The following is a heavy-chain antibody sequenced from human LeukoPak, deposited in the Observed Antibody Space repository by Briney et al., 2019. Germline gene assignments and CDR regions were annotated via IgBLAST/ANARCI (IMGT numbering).Heavy chain of an antibody. D-gene: IGHD7-27*01. V-gene: IGHV6-1*01. J-gene: IGHJ6*03. Sequence: SQTLSLTCAISGDSVSRNSAAWNWIRQSPSRGLEWLGRTYYRSKWYNDYAVSVKSRITINPDTSKNQFSLQLNSVTPEDTAVYYCARDRIPTGVDSYYYMDVWGKGTTVTVSS. CDR1: GDSVSRNSAA. CDR2: TYYRSKWYN. CDR3: ARDRIPTGVDSYYYMDV.